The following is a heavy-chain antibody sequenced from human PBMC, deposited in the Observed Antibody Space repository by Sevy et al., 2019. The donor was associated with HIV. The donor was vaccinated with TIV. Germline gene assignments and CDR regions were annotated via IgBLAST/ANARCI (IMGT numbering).Heavy chain of an antibody. V-gene: IGHV3-33*01. CDR1: GFTFSSFG. CDR3: AGDLEFYDSGDYGPAFMPDF. D-gene: IGHD4-17*01. CDR2: IWFDGSNT. Sequence: GGSLRLSCAASGFTFSSFGMHWVRQAPGKGLEWVAVIWFDGSNTYYSDSVKGRFTISRDIAKNTLHLQMNSLRAEHTAVYYCAGDLEFYDSGDYGPAFMPDFWGHGTLVTVSS. J-gene: IGHJ4*01.